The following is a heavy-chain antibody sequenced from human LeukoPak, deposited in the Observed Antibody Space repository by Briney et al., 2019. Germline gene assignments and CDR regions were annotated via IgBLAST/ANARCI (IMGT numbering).Heavy chain of an antibody. CDR2: IYHSGST. D-gene: IGHD2-8*01. CDR3: ARQIFCTNGVCYLYYFDY. J-gene: IGHJ4*02. Sequence: SETLSLTCTVSGGSISSYYWGWIRQPPGKGLEWIGSIYHSGSTYYNPSLKSRVTISVDTSKNQFSLKLSSVTAADTAVYYCARQIFCTNGVCYLYYFDYWGQGTLVTVSS. V-gene: IGHV4-38-2*02. CDR1: GGSISSYY.